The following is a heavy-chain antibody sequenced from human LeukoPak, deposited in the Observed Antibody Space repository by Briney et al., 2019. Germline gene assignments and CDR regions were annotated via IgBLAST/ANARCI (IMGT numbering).Heavy chain of an antibody. J-gene: IGHJ4*02. CDR2: IKQDGSQE. CDR1: RFTLSTYW. V-gene: IGHV3-7*01. Sequence: GGSLRLSCAASRFTLSTYWMSWVRQAPGKGLEWVAHIKQDGSQEYYVDSVKGRFTISRDNAKNTVYLEMNSLRGEDTAVYYCARDGPYGDLRYYFDYWGQGTLVTVSS. D-gene: IGHD4-17*01. CDR3: ARDGPYGDLRYYFDY.